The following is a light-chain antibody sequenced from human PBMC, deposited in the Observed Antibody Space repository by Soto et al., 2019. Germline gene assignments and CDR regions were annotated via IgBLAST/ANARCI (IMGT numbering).Light chain of an antibody. Sequence: QSVLTQPASVSGSPGQSITVSCTGTSSDVGGYNYVSWYQQHPGKAAQLMIYDVNDPSSGVSSRFSGSKSGNTASPTIFGLQAEDEADYYCFSYTSSGTFVFGGGTKLTVL. CDR2: DVN. CDR1: SSDVGGYNY. V-gene: IGLV2-14*03. CDR3: FSYTSSGTFV. J-gene: IGLJ2*01.